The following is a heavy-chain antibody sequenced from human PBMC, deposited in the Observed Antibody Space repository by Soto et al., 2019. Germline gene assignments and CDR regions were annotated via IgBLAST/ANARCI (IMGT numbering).Heavy chain of an antibody. D-gene: IGHD4-17*01. Sequence: SVKVSCKAYGGTFSSYDISWVRQAPGQGLEWMGGIIPIFGTANYAQKFQGRVTITADESTSTAYMELSSLRSEDTAVYYCATRLTTLTTTVVPFDYWGQGTLVTVSS. J-gene: IGHJ4*02. CDR1: GGTFSSYD. V-gene: IGHV1-69*13. CDR3: ATRLTTLTTTVVPFDY. CDR2: IIPIFGTA.